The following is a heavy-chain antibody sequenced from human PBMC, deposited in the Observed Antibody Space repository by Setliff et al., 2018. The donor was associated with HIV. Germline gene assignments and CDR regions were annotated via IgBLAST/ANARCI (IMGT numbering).Heavy chain of an antibody. D-gene: IGHD6-19*01. CDR1: GASISSGGYY. V-gene: IGHV4-31*03. CDR3: ARVPSSGWSYYFDY. CDR2: IYYSGNS. J-gene: IGHJ4*02. Sequence: SETLSLTCTVSGASISSGGYYWSWVRQQPGKGLEWIGYIYYSGNSFYNPSLKSRTMLSVDTSMKQFSLRLNSVTAADTAMYFCARVPSSGWSYYFDYWGQGTLVTVSS.